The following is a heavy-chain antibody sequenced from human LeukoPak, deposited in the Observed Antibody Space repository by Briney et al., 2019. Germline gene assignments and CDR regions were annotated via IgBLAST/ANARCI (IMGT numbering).Heavy chain of an antibody. CDR2: ISSSSNYI. CDR1: GFTFSSYY. V-gene: IGHV3-21*01. D-gene: IGHD3-22*01. CDR3: ARDRFYYDSSGYPAFDY. Sequence: GGSLRLSCAASGFTFSSYYMNWVRQAPGKGLEWVSSISSSSNYIYYTDSVKGRFTISRDNAENSLYLQMNSLRAKDTAVYYCARDRFYYDSSGYPAFDYWGQGTLVTVSS. J-gene: IGHJ4*02.